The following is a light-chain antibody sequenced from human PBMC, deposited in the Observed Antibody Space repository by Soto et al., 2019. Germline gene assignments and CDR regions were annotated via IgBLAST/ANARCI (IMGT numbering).Light chain of an antibody. CDR1: ALPKKY. CDR2: KDS. V-gene: IGLV3-16*01. Sequence: SYELTHPPSVSVSLGQMARITCSGEALPKKYADWYQQKPGQFPVLVIYKDSERPSGIPERFSGSSSGTIVTLTISGVQAEDEADYNCLSADSSGTYVFGTGTKLTVL. CDR3: LSADSSGTYV. J-gene: IGLJ1*01.